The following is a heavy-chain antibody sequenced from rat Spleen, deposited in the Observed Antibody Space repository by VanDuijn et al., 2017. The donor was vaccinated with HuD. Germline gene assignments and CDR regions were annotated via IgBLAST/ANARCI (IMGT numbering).Heavy chain of an antibody. J-gene: IGHJ2*01. Sequence: EVQLVESGGGLVQPGRSLKLSCAASGFTFSDYNMAWVRQAPKKGLEWVASISYDGSSTYYRDSVKGRFTISRDNAKSTLYLQMDSLRSEDTATYYCTRQPYIYYGYNYYFDYWGQGVTVTVSS. CDR2: ISYDGSST. D-gene: IGHD1-9*01. CDR3: TRQPYIYYGYNYYFDY. CDR1: GFTFSDYN. V-gene: IGHV5-7*01.